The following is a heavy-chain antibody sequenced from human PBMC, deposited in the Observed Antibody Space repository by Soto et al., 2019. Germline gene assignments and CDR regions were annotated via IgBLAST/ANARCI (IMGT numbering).Heavy chain of an antibody. CDR3: ARRYGGNFDY. CDR2: IYYSGST. Sequence: QVQLQESGPGLVKPSETLSLTCTVSGGSINSYYWSWIRQPPGKGLEWIGYIYYSGSTNYNPSLTSRVTISVDTSKNQCSLKLSSVTAADTAVYYCARRYGGNFDYWGQGTLVTVSS. D-gene: IGHD1-26*01. V-gene: IGHV4-59*01. J-gene: IGHJ4*02. CDR1: GGSINSYY.